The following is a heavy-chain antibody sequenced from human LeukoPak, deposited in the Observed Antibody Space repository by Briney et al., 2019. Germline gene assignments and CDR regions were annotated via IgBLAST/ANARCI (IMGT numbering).Heavy chain of an antibody. CDR2: INHSGST. D-gene: IGHD2-2*01. Sequence: SETLSLTCAVYGGSFSGYYWSWIRQPPGKGLEWIGEINHSGSTNYNPSLKSRVTISVDTSKNQFSLKLSSVTAADTAVYYCARGIVVPAAILGYYYGMDVWGQGTTVTVSS. CDR3: ARGIVVPAAILGYYYGMDV. J-gene: IGHJ6*02. CDR1: GGSFSGYY. V-gene: IGHV4-34*01.